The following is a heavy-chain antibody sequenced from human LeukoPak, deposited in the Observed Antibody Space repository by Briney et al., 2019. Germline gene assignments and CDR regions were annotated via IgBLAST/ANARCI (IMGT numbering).Heavy chain of an antibody. CDR2: ISYDGSNK. CDR1: GFTFSSYG. D-gene: IGHD6-19*01. J-gene: IGHJ3*02. Sequence: GGSLRLSCAASGFTFSSYGMHWVRQAPGKGLEWVAVISYDGSNKYYADSVKGRFTISRDNSKNTLYLQMNSLRAEDTAVYYCAKDGEQWLVNAFDIWGQGTMVTVSS. V-gene: IGHV3-30*18. CDR3: AKDGEQWLVNAFDI.